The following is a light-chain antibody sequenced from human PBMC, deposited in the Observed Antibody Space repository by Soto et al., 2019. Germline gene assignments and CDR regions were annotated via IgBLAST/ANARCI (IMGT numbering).Light chain of an antibody. CDR2: EAS. CDR1: QSVRSY. Sequence: SGLTPSPTTPYLSPGERATLSCRASQSVRSYLVWYQQKPGQAPRLLMYEASTRATGIPARFSGGGSGTDFTLTISSLEPEDSAVYYCQQCTNWPWTFGQGTKVDIK. CDR3: QQCTNWPWT. V-gene: IGKV3-11*01. J-gene: IGKJ1*01.